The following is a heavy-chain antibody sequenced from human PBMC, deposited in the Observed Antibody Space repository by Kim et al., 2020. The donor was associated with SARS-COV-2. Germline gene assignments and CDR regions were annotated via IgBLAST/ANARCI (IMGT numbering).Heavy chain of an antibody. CDR2: IYSGGGGST. J-gene: IGHJ6*02. CDR3: ARGLVGSSGGYGMDV. Sequence: GGSLRLSCAASGFTVSRNYMSWVRQAPGKGLEWVSVIYSGGGGSTYYADSVKGRFIISRDNSKNTLYLQMNSLRAEDTAVYYCARGLVGSSGGYGMDVWGQGTTVTV. V-gene: IGHV3-53*01. D-gene: IGHD6-13*01. CDR1: GFTVSRNY.